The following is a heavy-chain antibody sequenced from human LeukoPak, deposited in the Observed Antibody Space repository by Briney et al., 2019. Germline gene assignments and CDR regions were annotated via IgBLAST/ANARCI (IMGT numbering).Heavy chain of an antibody. D-gene: IGHD3-22*01. J-gene: IGHJ4*02. CDR3: AKTADYYDSSGYYYFDY. CDR2: IDYSGTT. V-gene: IGHV4-39*07. CDR1: SGSISSNNHF. Sequence: SETLSLTCTVSSGSISSNNHFWGWIRQPQGKGLEWIGNIDYSGTTDYNPSLKSRVSISVDTSKKHFYLKLNSVTAADTAVYYCAKTADYYDSSGYYYFDYWGQGTLVTVSS.